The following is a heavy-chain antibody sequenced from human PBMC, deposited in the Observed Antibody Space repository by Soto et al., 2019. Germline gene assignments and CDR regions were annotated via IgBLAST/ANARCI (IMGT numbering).Heavy chain of an antibody. CDR1: GFTFSSYA. CDR2: ISGSGGST. D-gene: IGHD3-10*01. V-gene: IGHV3-23*01. CDR3: AKDLLVRHPQLYGMDV. Sequence: GGSLRLSCAASGFTFSSYAMSWVRQAPGKGLEWVSAISGSGGSTYYADSVKGRFTISRGNSKNTLYLQMNSLRAEDTAVYYCAKDLLVRHPQLYGMDVWGQGTTVTVSS. J-gene: IGHJ6*02.